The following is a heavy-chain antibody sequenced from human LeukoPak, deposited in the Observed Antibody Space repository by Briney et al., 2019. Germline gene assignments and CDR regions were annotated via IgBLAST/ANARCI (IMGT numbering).Heavy chain of an antibody. J-gene: IGHJ6*03. CDR1: GGSISSSSSY. V-gene: IGHV4-39*07. D-gene: IGHD4-17*01. Sequence: PSETLSITCSVSGGSISSSSSYWGWIRQPRGKGLEWIGSIYYSGSTYYNPSLKSRVTISVDTSKNQFSLKLSSVTAADTAVYYCARARGDYVYYYYYYMDVWGKGTTVTVSS. CDR3: ARARGDYVYYYYYYMDV. CDR2: IYYSGST.